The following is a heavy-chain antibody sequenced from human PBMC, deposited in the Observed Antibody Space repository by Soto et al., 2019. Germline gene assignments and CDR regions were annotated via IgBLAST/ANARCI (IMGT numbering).Heavy chain of an antibody. D-gene: IGHD6-13*01. CDR3: ARGLRGGYTSPVRAVLVGY. Sequence: QVQLVQSGAEVKKPGASVKVSCKASGYTFTSYYLHWVRQAPGQGLEWMGIINPSGGSTTYAQKFQGRVTMTRDTSTSTVYMELGSLRSEDTAVYYCARGLRGGYTSPVRAVLVGYWGQGTLVTVSS. CDR1: GYTFTSYY. CDR2: INPSGGST. J-gene: IGHJ4*02. V-gene: IGHV1-46*01.